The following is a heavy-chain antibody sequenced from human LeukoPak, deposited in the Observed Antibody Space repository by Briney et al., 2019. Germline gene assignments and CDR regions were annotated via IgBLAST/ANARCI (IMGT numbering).Heavy chain of an antibody. CDR2: MNPNSGNT. CDR3: ARGLDSSSWYVRGAFDI. D-gene: IGHD6-13*01. V-gene: IGHV1-8*01. CDR1: GYTFTSYD. J-gene: IGHJ3*02. Sequence: ASVKVSCKASGYTFTSYDINWVRQATGQGLEWMGWMNPNSGNTGYAQKFQGRVTMTRNTSISTAYMELSSLRSEDTAVYYCARGLDSSSWYVRGAFDIWGQGTMVTVSS.